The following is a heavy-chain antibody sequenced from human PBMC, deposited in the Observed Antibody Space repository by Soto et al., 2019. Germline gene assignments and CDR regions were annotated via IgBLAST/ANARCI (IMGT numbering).Heavy chain of an antibody. CDR3: ARGPLRSALGGMDV. CDR1: GFTFSSYS. CDR2: ISSSSSYI. Sequence: EVQLVESGGGLVKPGGSLRLSCAASGFTFSSYSMNWVRQAPGKGLEWVSSISSSSSYIYYADSVKGRFTISRDNAKNSLYLQMNSLSAEDTAVYYCARGPLRSALGGMDVWGQGTTVTVSS. J-gene: IGHJ6*02. D-gene: IGHD3-3*01. V-gene: IGHV3-21*01.